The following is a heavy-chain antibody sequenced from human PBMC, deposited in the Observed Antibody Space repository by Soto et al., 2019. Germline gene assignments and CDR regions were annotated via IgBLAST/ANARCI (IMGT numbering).Heavy chain of an antibody. D-gene: IGHD3-22*01. J-gene: IGHJ3*02. CDR2: INPNSGGT. CDR3: ARVRYYYDSSGSADDAFDI. V-gene: IGHV1-2*04. CDR1: GYTFTGYY. Sequence: ASVKVSFKASGYTFTGYYMHWVRQAPGQGLEWMGWINPNSGGTNYAQKFQGWVTMTRDTSISTAYMELSRLRSDDTAVYYCARVRYYYDSSGSADDAFDIWGQGTMVTVSS.